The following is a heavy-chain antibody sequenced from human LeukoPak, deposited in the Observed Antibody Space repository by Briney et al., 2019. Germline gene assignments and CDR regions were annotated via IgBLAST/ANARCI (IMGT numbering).Heavy chain of an antibody. J-gene: IGHJ4*02. Sequence: PGGSLRLSCSASGFTVSSNYMSWVRQAPGKGLEWVSVIYSGGSTYYADSVKGRFTISRDNTKNMLYLQMNSLRAEDTAVYYCARFGYSSSWSYFDYWGQGTLVTVSS. CDR1: GFTVSSNY. D-gene: IGHD6-13*01. CDR2: IYSGGST. CDR3: ARFGYSSSWSYFDY. V-gene: IGHV3-53*01.